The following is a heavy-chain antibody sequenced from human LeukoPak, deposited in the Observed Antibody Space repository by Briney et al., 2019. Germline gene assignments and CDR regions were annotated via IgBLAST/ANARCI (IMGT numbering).Heavy chain of an antibody. CDR3: AKGGHDYNPFYW. J-gene: IGHJ4*02. D-gene: IGHD4-11*01. CDR2: IKGGGGDP. CDR1: GFTFSTSA. V-gene: IGHV3-23*01. Sequence: PGGSLRLSCAASGFTFSTSAMGWVRQAPGKGLEWFSSIKGGGGDPFYADSVKGRFTISRDNSKNTLFLQLNSLRAEDTAVYYCAKGGHDYNPFYWWGQGTLVTVSS.